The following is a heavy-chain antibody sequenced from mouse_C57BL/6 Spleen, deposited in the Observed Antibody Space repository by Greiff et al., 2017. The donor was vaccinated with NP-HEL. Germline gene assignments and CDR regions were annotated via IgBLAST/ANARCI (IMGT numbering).Heavy chain of an antibody. V-gene: IGHV1-50*01. CDR1: GYTFTSYW. D-gene: IGHD1-1*01. Sequence: QVQLQQPGAELVKPGASVKLSCKASGYTFTSYWMQWVKQRPGQGLEWIGEIDPSDSYTNYNQKFKGKATLTVDTSSHTAYMQLSSLTSEDSAVYYCARRYYGSPWFAYWGQGTLVTVSA. CDR2: IDPSDSYT. CDR3: ARRYYGSPWFAY. J-gene: IGHJ3*01.